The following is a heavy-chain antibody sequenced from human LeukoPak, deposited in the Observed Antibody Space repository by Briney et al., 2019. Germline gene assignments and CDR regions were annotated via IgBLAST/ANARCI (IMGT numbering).Heavy chain of an antibody. Sequence: SGGSLRLSCAASGFTFSDYYMSWIRQAPGKGLEWVSYISSSGSTIYYADSVKGRFTISRDNAKNSRYLQMNSLRAEDTAVYYCARVRDENWFDPWGQGTLVTVSS. CDR2: ISSSGSTI. V-gene: IGHV3-11*04. J-gene: IGHJ5*02. CDR3: ARVRDENWFDP. CDR1: GFTFSDYY.